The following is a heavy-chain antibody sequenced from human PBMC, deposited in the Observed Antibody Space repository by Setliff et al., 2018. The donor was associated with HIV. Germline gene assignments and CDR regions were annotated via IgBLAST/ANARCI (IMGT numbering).Heavy chain of an antibody. D-gene: IGHD1-1*01. J-gene: IGHJ5*02. Sequence: SETLSLTCSVSGGSISSATYYWNWIRQPAGKALEWIGRINTSGTTIYSPSLKSRVPISLEKSNNQFSLKLSSLTAADTAVYYCARDFKRYNSPCRFDPWGQGILFTVSS. CDR1: GGSISSATYY. CDR3: ARDFKRYNSPCRFDP. CDR2: INTSGTT. V-gene: IGHV4-61*02.